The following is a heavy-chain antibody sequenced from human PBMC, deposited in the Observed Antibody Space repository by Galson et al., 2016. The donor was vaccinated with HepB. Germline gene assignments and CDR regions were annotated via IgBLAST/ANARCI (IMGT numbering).Heavy chain of an antibody. V-gene: IGHV3-30*03. J-gene: IGHJ6*03. CDR2: MSYAGSNE. D-gene: IGHD3-10*01. CDR1: RFSFSNYG. Sequence: SLRLSCAASRFSFSNYGMHWVRQAPGKGLEWVAVMSYAGSNEYYADSVKGRFTISRDNSKNTLYLQMNSLRVDDSAIYYCARGSGSGSSRFRFYFYMDMWAKGTTITVSS. CDR3: ARGSGSGSSRFRFYFYMDM.